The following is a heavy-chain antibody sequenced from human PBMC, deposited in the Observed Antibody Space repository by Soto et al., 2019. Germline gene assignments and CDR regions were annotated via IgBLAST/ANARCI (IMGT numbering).Heavy chain of an antibody. CDR3: ARSPTWTNYADCFYP. Sequence: EVQVVESGGGLVQPGGSLRLSCAASGFIVSSSYMSWVRQAPGKGLEWVAVIYSAGSTYYGDSVKGRFTIYRDSSKNTLYLQMDSLRAEDTAVYYCARSPTWTNYADCFYPWGQGTLVTVSS. D-gene: IGHD4-17*01. J-gene: IGHJ5*02. CDR1: GFIVSSSY. V-gene: IGHV3-66*01. CDR2: IYSAGST.